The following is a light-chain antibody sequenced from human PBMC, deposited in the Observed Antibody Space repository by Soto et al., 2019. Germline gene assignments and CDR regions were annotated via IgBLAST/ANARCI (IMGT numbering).Light chain of an antibody. J-gene: IGKJ5*01. CDR1: QSVSSY. Sequence: EIVLTQSTATLSLSPGDRATLSCRASQSVSSYLAWYQQKPGQAPRLLIYDASNRATGIPARFSGSGSGRDFTLTISSLEPEDFAVYYCQQRSNFGQGTRIEIK. V-gene: IGKV3-11*02. CDR3: QQRSN. CDR2: DAS.